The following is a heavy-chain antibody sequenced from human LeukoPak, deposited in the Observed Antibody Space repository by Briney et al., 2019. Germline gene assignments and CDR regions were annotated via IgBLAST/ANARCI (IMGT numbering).Heavy chain of an antibody. D-gene: IGHD6-19*01. CDR2: ISSSSSTI. CDR3: ARVGRLVQDAFDI. Sequence: GGSLRLSCAASGFTFSSYEMNWVRQAPGKGLEWVSYISSSSSTIYYADSVKGRFTISRDNAKNSLYLQMNSLRAEDTAVYYCARVGRLVQDAFDIWGQGTMVTVSS. CDR1: GFTFSSYE. J-gene: IGHJ3*02. V-gene: IGHV3-48*01.